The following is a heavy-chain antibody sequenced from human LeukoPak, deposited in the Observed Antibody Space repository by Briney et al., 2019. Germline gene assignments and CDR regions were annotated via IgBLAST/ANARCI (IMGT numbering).Heavy chain of an antibody. CDR3: ARGGTAAAKYFKH. J-gene: IGHJ1*01. CDR2: LYSGGVT. V-gene: IGHV3-66*01. D-gene: IGHD6-13*01. CDR1: GFTVSSNY. Sequence: PGGSLRLSCAASGFTVSSNYMSWVRQAPGKGLEWVSVLYSGGVTYYADSVKGRFTISGDNSMNTLYLQMNSLRVEDTAVYYCARGGTAAAKYFKHWGQGTLVTVSS.